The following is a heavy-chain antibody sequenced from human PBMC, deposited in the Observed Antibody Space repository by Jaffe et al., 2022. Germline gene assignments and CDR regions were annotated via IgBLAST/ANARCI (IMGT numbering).Heavy chain of an antibody. Sequence: QVQLQQWGAGLLKPSETLSLTCAVYGGSFSGYYWSWIRQPPGKGLEWIGEINHSGSTNYNPSLKSRVTISVDTSKNQFSLKLSSVTAADTAVYYCARGRRGGSRGYFQHWGQGTLVTVSS. CDR3: ARGRRGGSRGYFQH. CDR2: INHSGST. V-gene: IGHV4-34*01. CDR1: GGSFSGYY. D-gene: IGHD5-12*01. J-gene: IGHJ1*01.